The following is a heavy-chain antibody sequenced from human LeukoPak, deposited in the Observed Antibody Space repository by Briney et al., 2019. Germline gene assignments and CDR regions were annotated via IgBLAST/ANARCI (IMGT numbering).Heavy chain of an antibody. CDR3: ARRTALKNAFDL. Sequence: DPSETLSLTCAVSGGSIINCFWGWIRQPPGKGLEFIGYISDSGNTNYSPSLKSRLTISVDTSKNQFSLSLGSLSAADTAVYYCARRTALKNAFDLWGQGTMVTVSS. CDR1: GGSIINCF. D-gene: IGHD2-21*02. V-gene: IGHV4-59*08. CDR2: ISDSGNT. J-gene: IGHJ3*01.